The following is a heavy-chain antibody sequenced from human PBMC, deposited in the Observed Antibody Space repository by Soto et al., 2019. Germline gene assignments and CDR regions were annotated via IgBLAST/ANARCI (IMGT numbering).Heavy chain of an antibody. CDR2: ISGSGGST. CDR1: GFTFSSYA. V-gene: IGHV3-23*01. CDR3: AKDPTPRGAVYYGMDV. Sequence: GGSLRLSCAASGFTFSSYAMSWVRQAPGKGLEWVSAISGSGGSTYYADSVKGRFTISRDNSKNTLYLQMNSLRAEDTAVYYCAKDPTPRGAVYYGMDVWGQGTTVTVSS. J-gene: IGHJ6*02.